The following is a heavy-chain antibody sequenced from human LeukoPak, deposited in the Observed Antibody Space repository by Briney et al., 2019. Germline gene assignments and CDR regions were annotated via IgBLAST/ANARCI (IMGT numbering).Heavy chain of an antibody. V-gene: IGHV3-74*01. Sequence: GGSLRLSCAASGFTFSSYYLHWVRQAPGKGLVWVSRINADGSLTNYADSVKGRFTIFRDNAKNTLYLQMNSLRAEDTAVYYCAKSWSTVTAFDYWGQGTLVTVSS. CDR1: GFTFSSYY. CDR2: INADGSLT. CDR3: AKSWSTVTAFDY. J-gene: IGHJ4*02. D-gene: IGHD4-17*01.